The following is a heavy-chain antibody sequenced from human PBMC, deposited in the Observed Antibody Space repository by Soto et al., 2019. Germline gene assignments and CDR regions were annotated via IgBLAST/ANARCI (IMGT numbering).Heavy chain of an antibody. J-gene: IGHJ5*02. CDR2: IKSKTDGGTT. Sequence: PXGCLRPSGAARGFTFSNAWTSWVSQAPGKGLEWVGRIKSKTDGGTTDYDAPVKGRFTISRDDSKNTLYLQMNSLKTEDTAVYHCTVNEVAAATSPLFDPWGQRTLVTVSS. V-gene: IGHV3-15*01. CDR1: GFTFSNAW. D-gene: IGHD2-15*01. CDR3: TVNEVAAATSPLFDP.